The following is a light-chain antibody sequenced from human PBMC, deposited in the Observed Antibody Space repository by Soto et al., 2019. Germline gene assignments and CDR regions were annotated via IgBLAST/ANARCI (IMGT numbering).Light chain of an antibody. CDR2: EVS. Sequence: QSALTQPASVSGSPGQSITISCTGTSSDVGGYNYVSRYQQHPGKAPKLLIYEVSDRPSEVSNRFSGSKSGNTASLTISGLQTEDEADYYCSSYSASTTLIVFGTGTKVTVL. V-gene: IGLV2-14*01. CDR1: SSDVGGYNY. CDR3: SSYSASTTLIV. J-gene: IGLJ1*01.